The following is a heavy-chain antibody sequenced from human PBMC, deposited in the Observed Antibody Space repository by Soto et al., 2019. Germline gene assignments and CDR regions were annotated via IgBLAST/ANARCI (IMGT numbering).Heavy chain of an antibody. V-gene: IGHV1-69*01. CDR2: IIPVFDKA. D-gene: IGHD3-16*01. CDR1: GGSFGSSA. J-gene: IGHJ3*01. Sequence: QVQLVQSGADVKKPGSSVKVSCKTSGGSFGSSAISWVRQAPAQGLAWMGEIIPVFDKANYAKNFQGRLTITADEPTGTVFMQLSSLRSEATAVYFWARLRGDWGDAFDLWGLGTFVTVSS. CDR3: ARLRGDWGDAFDL.